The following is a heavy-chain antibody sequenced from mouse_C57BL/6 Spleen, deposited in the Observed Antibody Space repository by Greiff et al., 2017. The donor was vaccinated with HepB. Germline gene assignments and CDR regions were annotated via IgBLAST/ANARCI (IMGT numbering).Heavy chain of an antibody. D-gene: IGHD3-2*02. CDR1: GFTFTDYY. Sequence: EVKLVESGGGLVQPGGSLSLSCAASGFTFTDYYMSWVRQPPGKALEWLGFIRNKANGYTTEYSASVKGRFTISRDNSQSILYLQMNALRAEDSATYYCARYQAHYFDYWGQGTTLTVSS. V-gene: IGHV7-3*01. CDR2: IRNKANGYTT. CDR3: ARYQAHYFDY. J-gene: IGHJ2*01.